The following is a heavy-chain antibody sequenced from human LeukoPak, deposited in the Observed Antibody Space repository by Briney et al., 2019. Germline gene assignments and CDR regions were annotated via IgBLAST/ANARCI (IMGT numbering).Heavy chain of an antibody. Sequence: PSETLSLTCTVSGDSISSGSYYWSWIRQPAGKGLEGIGRIYTSGRIDYNPSLQSRLTISVDTSKNQFSLKLSSVTAADTAVYYCARGLWPLYYFDYWGQGTLVTVSS. CDR2: IYTSGRI. V-gene: IGHV4-61*02. J-gene: IGHJ4*02. CDR3: ARGLWPLYYFDY. CDR1: GDSISSGSYY.